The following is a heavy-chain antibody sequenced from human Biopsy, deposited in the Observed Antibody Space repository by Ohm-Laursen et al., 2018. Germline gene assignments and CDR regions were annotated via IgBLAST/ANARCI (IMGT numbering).Heavy chain of an antibody. V-gene: IGHV1-69*06. D-gene: IGHD3-9*01. CDR1: GGTFSNYG. CDR3: ATKLTGYFHH. J-gene: IGHJ1*01. CDR2: NIPILGTG. Sequence: SSVKVSCKAPGGTFSNYGVNWVRQAPGQGLEWLGGNIPILGTGNYAQKFQDRVTVAADTSTSTATMELRSLRSDDTAVYYCATKLTGYFHHWGQGTLVIVST.